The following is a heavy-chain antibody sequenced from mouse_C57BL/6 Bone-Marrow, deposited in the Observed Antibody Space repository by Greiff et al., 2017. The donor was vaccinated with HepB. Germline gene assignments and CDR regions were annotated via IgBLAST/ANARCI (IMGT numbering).Heavy chain of an antibody. J-gene: IGHJ3*01. CDR2: IDPSDSET. CDR3: ARAFGDYYGSPWFAY. Sequence: QVQLQQPGAELVRPGSSVKLSCKASGYTFTSYWMHWVKQRPIQGLEWIGNIDPSDSETHYNQKFKDKATLTVDKSSSTAYMQLSSLTSEDSAVYYCARAFGDYYGSPWFAYWGQGTLVTVSA. D-gene: IGHD1-1*01. V-gene: IGHV1-52*01. CDR1: GYTFTSYW.